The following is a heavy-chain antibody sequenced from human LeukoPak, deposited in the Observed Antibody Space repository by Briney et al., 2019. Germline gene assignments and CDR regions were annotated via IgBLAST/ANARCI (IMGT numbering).Heavy chain of an antibody. V-gene: IGHV1-2*02. CDR3: ARDSAEGTAMVRGVNRFDY. J-gene: IGHJ4*02. D-gene: IGHD3-10*01. CDR1: GYSFTGYH. CDR2: INPKSGGT. Sequence: ASVKVSCKASGYSFTGYHMHWVRQAPGQGLEWMGWINPKSGGTNNAQKFQGRVTMTRDTSIGTVYMELTSLGSDDTAVYYCARDSAEGTAMVRGVNRFDYWGQGTLVTVSS.